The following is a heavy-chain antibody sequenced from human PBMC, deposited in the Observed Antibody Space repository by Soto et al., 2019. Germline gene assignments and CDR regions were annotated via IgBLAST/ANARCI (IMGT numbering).Heavy chain of an antibody. J-gene: IGHJ4*02. CDR2: INHSGST. V-gene: IGHV4-34*01. CDR1: GGSFSGYY. D-gene: IGHD2-15*01. CDR3: ASPVVVAATQNDY. Sequence: SETLSLTCAVYGGSFSGYYWSWIRQPPGKGLEWIGEINHSGSTNYNPSLKSRVTISVDTSKNQFSLKLSSVTAADTAVYYCASPVVVAATQNDYWGQGTLVPVSS.